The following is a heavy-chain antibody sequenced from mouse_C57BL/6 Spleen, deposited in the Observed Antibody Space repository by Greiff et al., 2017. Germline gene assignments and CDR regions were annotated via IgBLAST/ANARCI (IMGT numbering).Heavy chain of an antibody. CDR3: ARSPYYYGSSPYYYAMDY. Sequence: EVKLMESGGGLVQPGGSLSLSCAASGFTFTDYYMSWVRQPPGKALEWLGFIRNKAKGYTTEYSASVKGRFTISRDNSQSILYLQMNALRAEDSATYYCARSPYYYGSSPYYYAMDYWGQGTSVTVSS. CDR1: GFTFTDYY. CDR2: IRNKAKGYTT. V-gene: IGHV7-3*01. J-gene: IGHJ4*01. D-gene: IGHD1-1*01.